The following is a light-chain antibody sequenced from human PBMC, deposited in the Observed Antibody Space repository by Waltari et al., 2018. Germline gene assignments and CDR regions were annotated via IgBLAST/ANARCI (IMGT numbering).Light chain of an antibody. CDR3: SSYEGSNNLV. V-gene: IGLV2-8*01. J-gene: IGLJ3*02. CDR2: EVT. Sequence: QSALTQPPSASGSPGQSVTISCTGTSSDVGGYNYVSGYQQHPGKAPKRMIYEVTKRPSGVPDRFSGSKSGNTASLTVSGLQAEDEADYYCSSYEGSNNLVFGGGTKVTVL. CDR1: SSDVGGYNY.